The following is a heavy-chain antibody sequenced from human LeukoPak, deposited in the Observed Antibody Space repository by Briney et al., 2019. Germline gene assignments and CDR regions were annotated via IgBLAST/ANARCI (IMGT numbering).Heavy chain of an antibody. V-gene: IGHV3-53*01. Sequence: GSLRLSCAASGFIVSGYYMTWVRQAPGKGLEWVSIIYSGGTTYYADSVRGRFTISRDNSKNTLYVQMNSLRDEDTAVYYCAKDQRWESPHYLDSWGQGTLVTVSS. J-gene: IGHJ4*02. D-gene: IGHD1-26*01. CDR2: IYSGGTT. CDR1: GFIVSGYY. CDR3: AKDQRWESPHYLDS.